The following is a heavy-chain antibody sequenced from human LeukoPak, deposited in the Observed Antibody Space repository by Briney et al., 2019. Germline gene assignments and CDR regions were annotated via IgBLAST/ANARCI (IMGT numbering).Heavy chain of an antibody. CDR1: GVSVTSGSYY. CDR3: ARSETGEWLPVDT. Sequence: SETLSLTCTVSGVSVTSGSYYWSWIRQPPGKGLEWIGYINYSGSTNYNPSLKSRVSISIDTSKNQFSLKLSSVTAADTAVYYCARSETGEWLPVDTWGQGTLVTVSS. D-gene: IGHD3-16*01. V-gene: IGHV4-61*01. J-gene: IGHJ5*02. CDR2: INYSGST.